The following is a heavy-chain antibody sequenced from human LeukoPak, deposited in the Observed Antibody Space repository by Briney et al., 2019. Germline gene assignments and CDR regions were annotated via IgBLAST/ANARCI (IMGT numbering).Heavy chain of an antibody. J-gene: IGHJ4*02. CDR1: GGSISSGDYY. V-gene: IGHV4-30-4*01. CDR3: AREDFWSGYQFDY. CDR2: IYYSGST. D-gene: IGHD3-3*01. Sequence: SETLSLTCTVSGGSISSGDYYWSWIRQPPGKGLEWIGYIYYSGSTYYNPSLKSRVTISVDTSKNQFSLKLSSVTAADTAVYYCAREDFWSGYQFDYRGQGTLVTVSS.